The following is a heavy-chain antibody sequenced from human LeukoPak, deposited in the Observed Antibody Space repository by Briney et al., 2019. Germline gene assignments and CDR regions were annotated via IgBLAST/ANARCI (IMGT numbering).Heavy chain of an antibody. Sequence: SETLSLTCSVSGGSISSSSYHWGWIRQSPGKGLEWIGSIYYSGSAYYNPSLKSRLTISVDTSKTQFSLKLSSVTAADTAVYYCARCISMVRGVIRPPDYWGQGTLVTVSS. D-gene: IGHD3-10*01. J-gene: IGHJ4*02. CDR2: IYYSGSA. V-gene: IGHV4-39*01. CDR1: GGSISSSSYH. CDR3: ARCISMVRGVIRPPDY.